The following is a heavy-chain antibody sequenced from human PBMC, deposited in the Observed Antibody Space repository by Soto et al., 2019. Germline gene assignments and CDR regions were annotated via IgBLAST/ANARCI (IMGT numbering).Heavy chain of an antibody. CDR1: GYTFTNND. V-gene: IGHV1-18*01. D-gene: IGHD3-22*01. Sequence: QIQLVQSGAEVREPGALVKVSCKTSGYTFTNNDVCWVRQTPGQGLEWMGWISPYSGKTNYARRFQGRVTMTTDTSTSTAYMEVRRLTSDDTAVYYCAREGLLLLPDYWGQGTLVTVSS. CDR3: AREGLLLLPDY. J-gene: IGHJ4*02. CDR2: ISPYSGKT.